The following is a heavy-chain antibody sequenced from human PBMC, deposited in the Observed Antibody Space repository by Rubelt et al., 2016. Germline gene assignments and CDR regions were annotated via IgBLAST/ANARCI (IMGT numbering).Heavy chain of an antibody. Sequence: GFTFSSYAMHWVRQAPGKGLEWVAVISYDGSNKYYADSVKGRFTISRDNSKNTLYLQMNRLRGVDTAVYYCTRDSSATNYYYGMDVWGQGTAVTVSS. CDR3: TRDSSATNYYYGMDV. CDR1: GFTFSSYA. V-gene: IGHV3-30*04. D-gene: IGHD1-14*01. CDR2: ISYDGSNK. J-gene: IGHJ6*02.